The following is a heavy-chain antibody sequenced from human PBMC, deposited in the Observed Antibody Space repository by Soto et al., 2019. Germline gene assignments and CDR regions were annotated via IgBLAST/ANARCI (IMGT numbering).Heavy chain of an antibody. CDR2: VIPMLRMS. D-gene: IGHD3-10*01. CDR1: GDTFNFYT. V-gene: IGHV1-69*02. J-gene: IGHJ4*02. CDR3: ATNYGSGSTHFDD. Sequence: QVQLVQSGAEVRKPGSSVKVSCTASGDTFNFYTISWVRQAPGQGLEWMGRVIPMLRMSNYAQKFQGRVTISADKSTSTAYTALSSRRSDDTAVYYCATNYGSGSTHFDDWGQGTLVTVSS.